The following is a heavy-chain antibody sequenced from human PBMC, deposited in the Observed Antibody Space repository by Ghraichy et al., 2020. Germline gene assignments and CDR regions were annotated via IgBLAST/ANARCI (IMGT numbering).Heavy chain of an antibody. CDR2: IYYSGST. D-gene: IGHD3-22*01. V-gene: IGHV4-31*03. Sequence: SETLSLTCTVSGGSISSGGYYWSWIRQHPGKGLEWIGYIYYSGSTYYNPSLKSRVTISVDTSKNQFSLKLSSVTAADTAVYYCARWDETDYYDSSGYGGFDYWGQGTLVTVSS. CDR1: GGSISSGGYY. J-gene: IGHJ4*02. CDR3: ARWDETDYYDSSGYGGFDY.